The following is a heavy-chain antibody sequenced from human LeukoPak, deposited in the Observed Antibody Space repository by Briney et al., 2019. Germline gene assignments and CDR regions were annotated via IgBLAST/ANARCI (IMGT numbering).Heavy chain of an antibody. CDR2: IHAGDSRA. V-gene: IGHV5-51*01. Sequence: KVSCKGSGYSFTSYWIGWVRQMPGKGLEWMGIIHAGDSRAKYSPSFQGQVTISADKSISTAYLQWSSLKASDTAMYYCARGYHGDYRWDYWGQGTLVTVSS. CDR1: GYSFTSYW. D-gene: IGHD4-17*01. J-gene: IGHJ4*02. CDR3: ARGYHGDYRWDY.